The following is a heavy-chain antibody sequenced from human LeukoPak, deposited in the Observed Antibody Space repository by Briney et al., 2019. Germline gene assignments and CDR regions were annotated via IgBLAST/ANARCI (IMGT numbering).Heavy chain of an antibody. D-gene: IGHD6-19*01. CDR1: GGTFSSYA. V-gene: IGHV1-2*02. CDR3: ADGGYSSGWYLSV. J-gene: IGHJ4*02. CDR2: INPNSGGT. Sequence: ASVKVSCKASGGTFSSYAISWVRQAPGQGLEWMGWINPNSGGTNYAQKFQGRVTMTRDTSISTAYMELSRLRSDDTAVYYCADGGYSSGWYLSVWGQGTLVTVSS.